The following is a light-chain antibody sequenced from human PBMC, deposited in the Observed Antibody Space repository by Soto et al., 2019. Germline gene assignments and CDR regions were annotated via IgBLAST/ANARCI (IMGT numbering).Light chain of an antibody. CDR2: DAS. CDR1: QSVRSY. Sequence: EILLTQAPATLSLSPGERATLTCRASQSVRSYLAWYTQTPGQAPRLLIYDASNRETGIPAMFSGSGAGTEFTRTISSLEPEDVAVDYCQQRSNWTQTFGQGTKVDNK. CDR3: QQRSNWTQT. V-gene: IGKV3-11*01. J-gene: IGKJ1*01.